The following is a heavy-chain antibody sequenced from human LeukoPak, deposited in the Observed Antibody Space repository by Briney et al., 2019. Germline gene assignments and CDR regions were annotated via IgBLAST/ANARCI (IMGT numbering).Heavy chain of an antibody. CDR2: ISAYNGNT. V-gene: IGHV1-18*04. J-gene: IGHJ3*02. CDR3: ARVGQWLVRGAFDI. D-gene: IGHD6-19*01. Sequence: ASVKVSCKASGYTFTSYGISWVRQAPGQGLEWMGWISAYNGNTNYAQKLRGRVTMTTDTSTSTAYMELRSLRSDDTAVYYCARVGQWLVRGAFDIWGQGTMVTVSS. CDR1: GYTFTSYG.